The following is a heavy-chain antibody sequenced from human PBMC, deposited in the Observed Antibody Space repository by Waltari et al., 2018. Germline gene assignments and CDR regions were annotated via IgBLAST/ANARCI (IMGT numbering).Heavy chain of an antibody. CDR2: VFYTGKT. Sequence: QVQLQESGPGLVKPSETLALTCTVSVASMSRYYWNWIRQAPGKGLEWIGYVFYTGKTLYNPSLKSRVTILVDTSKNQFSLELNSVTAADTAVYFCARLRREYLYEGLDVWGQGTAVSVSS. V-gene: IGHV4-59*01. CDR3: ARLRREYLYEGLDV. J-gene: IGHJ6*02. D-gene: IGHD2-2*02. CDR1: VASMSRYY.